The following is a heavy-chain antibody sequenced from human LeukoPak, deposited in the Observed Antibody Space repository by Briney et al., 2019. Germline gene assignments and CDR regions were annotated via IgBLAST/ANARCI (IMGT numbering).Heavy chain of an antibody. D-gene: IGHD1-26*01. V-gene: IGHV4-34*01. CDR3: ARASSGSYSRYFDF. Sequence: SETLSLTCAVYDGSFSGYYWSWIRQPPGKGLEWIGEINHSGSTNYNPSLKSRVTISVDTSKNQFSLKLSSVTAADTAVYYCARASSGSYSRYFDFWGQGTLVTVSS. J-gene: IGHJ4*02. CDR2: INHSGST. CDR1: DGSFSGYY.